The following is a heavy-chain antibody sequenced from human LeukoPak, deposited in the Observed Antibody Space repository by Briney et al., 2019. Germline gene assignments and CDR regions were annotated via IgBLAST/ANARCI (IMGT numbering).Heavy chain of an antibody. CDR2: GSSP. Sequence: GSSPSYADSVKGRFTISRDNAKNTLYLQMNSLRAEDTAVFYCARDSGYCSSTSCYNYFDYWGQGTLVTVSS. J-gene: IGHJ4*02. V-gene: IGHV3-74*01. CDR3: ARDSGYCSSTSCYNYFDY. D-gene: IGHD2-2*02.